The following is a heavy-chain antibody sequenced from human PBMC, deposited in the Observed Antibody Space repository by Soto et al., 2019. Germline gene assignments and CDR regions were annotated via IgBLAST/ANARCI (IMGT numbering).Heavy chain of an antibody. CDR2: ISGSGSTT. Sequence: EVQLLESGGHLVQPGGSLRLSCAASGFIFSNYAMSWVRQAPGKGLEWVSFISGSGSTTYYADSVKGRFTISRGNSKNMLYVQMNSLRAEDAAVYYCVREASQTGLHLDHWGRGTLVTVS. V-gene: IGHV3-23*01. J-gene: IGHJ4*02. CDR3: VREASQTGLHLDH. CDR1: GFIFSNYA. D-gene: IGHD2-2*01.